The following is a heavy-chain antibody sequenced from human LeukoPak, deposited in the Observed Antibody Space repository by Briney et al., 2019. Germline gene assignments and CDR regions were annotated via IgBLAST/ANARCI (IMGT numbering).Heavy chain of an antibody. CDR1: GFTFDDYG. D-gene: IGHD6-19*01. CDR2: INWNGGST. Sequence: GGSLRLSCAASGFTFDDYGMSWVRQAPGKGLEWVSGINWNGGSTVYADSVKGRFTISRDNAKNSLYLQMNSLRAEDTALYHCARVRVPRTPNSSGWYEPPPYYMDVWGKGTTVTISS. J-gene: IGHJ6*03. CDR3: ARVRVPRTPNSSGWYEPPPYYMDV. V-gene: IGHV3-20*01.